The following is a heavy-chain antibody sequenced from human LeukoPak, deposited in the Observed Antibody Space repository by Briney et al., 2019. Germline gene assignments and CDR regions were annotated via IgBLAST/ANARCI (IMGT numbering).Heavy chain of an antibody. CDR2: VNLQGST. J-gene: IGHJ4*02. CDR1: GGSFSGCY. V-gene: IGHV4-34*01. CDR3: AREGGPYRPLDY. Sequence: SETLSLTCAVYGGSFSGCYWSWIRQPPGKGLEWIGEVNLQGSTNYNPSLMGRVAISVDMSENHISLQLTSVTAADTAVYYCAREGGPYRPLDYSGQGTLVTVSS.